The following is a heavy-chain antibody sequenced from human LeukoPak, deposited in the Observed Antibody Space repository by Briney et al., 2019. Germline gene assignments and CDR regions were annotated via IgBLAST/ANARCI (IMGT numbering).Heavy chain of an antibody. D-gene: IGHD5-12*01. CDR1: GFTFFNYL. J-gene: IGHJ5*02. CDR3: ARDRGYGDHPSWFDP. V-gene: IGHV3-7*01. Sequence: GGSLGLSCAPSGFTFFNYLINRGRQAPGKGLEGGANIKDDGSDKYYVDSVKGRFTISKDNAKNSVYLQMNSLRAEDTAVYYCARDRGYGDHPSWFDPWGQGTQVTVSS. CDR2: IKDDGSDK.